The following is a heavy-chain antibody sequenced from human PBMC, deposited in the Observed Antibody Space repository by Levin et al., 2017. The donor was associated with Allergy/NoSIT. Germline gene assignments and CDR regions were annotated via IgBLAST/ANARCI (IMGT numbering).Heavy chain of an antibody. CDR2: ISYSGST. J-gene: IGHJ6*02. CDR3: ATVPVYGMDV. Sequence: PSETLSLTCTISGAFISNYYWSWIRQPPGKGLEWIGYISYSGSTNYNPSLDSRTIISLDMSKNHFSLRLRSVTAADTAVYYCATVPVYGMDVWGPGTTVTVS. V-gene: IGHV4-59*01. CDR1: GAFISNYY.